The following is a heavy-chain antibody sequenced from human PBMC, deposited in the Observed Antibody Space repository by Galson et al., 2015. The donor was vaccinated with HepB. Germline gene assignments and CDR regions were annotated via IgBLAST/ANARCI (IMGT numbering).Heavy chain of an antibody. J-gene: IGHJ6*02. D-gene: IGHD2-2*02. Sequence: SLRLSCAASGFTVSSYWMHWVRQAPGKGLVWVSRINSDGSSTSYADSVKGRFTISRDNAKNTLYLQMNSLRAEDTAVYYCARVQDRNPYCSSTSCYTGYYYYGMDVWGQGTTVTVSS. CDR1: GFTVSSYW. CDR2: INSDGSST. V-gene: IGHV3-74*01. CDR3: ARVQDRNPYCSSTSCYTGYYYYGMDV.